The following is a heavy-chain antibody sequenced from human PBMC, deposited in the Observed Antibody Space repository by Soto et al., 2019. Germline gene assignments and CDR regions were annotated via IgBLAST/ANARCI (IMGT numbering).Heavy chain of an antibody. D-gene: IGHD1-26*01. V-gene: IGHV4-59*01. CDR3: ARVSSGSSLYYFDY. Sequence: QVQLQESGPGLVKPSETLSLTCTVSGGSISGYYWSWIRQPPGKGLEWIGYMYSGGNTNYNPSLKSRFTLSVDTSKNQFSLKVSSVTAADTAVYYCARVSSGSSLYYFDYWGQGTLVTVSS. CDR1: GGSISGYY. J-gene: IGHJ4*02. CDR2: MYSGGNT.